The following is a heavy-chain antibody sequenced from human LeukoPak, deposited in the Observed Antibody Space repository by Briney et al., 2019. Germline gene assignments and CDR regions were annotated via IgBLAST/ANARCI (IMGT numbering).Heavy chain of an antibody. CDR3: AKDAGDCSSTSCYLYYYYYYMDV. Sequence: GGSLRLSCAASGFTVSSNYMSWVRQAPGKGLEWVSVIYSGGSTYYADSVKGRFTISRDNSKNTLYLQMNSLRAEDTAVYYCAKDAGDCSSTSCYLYYYYYYMDVWGKGTTVTVSS. D-gene: IGHD2-2*01. CDR1: GFTVSSNY. J-gene: IGHJ6*03. V-gene: IGHV3-66*02. CDR2: IYSGGST.